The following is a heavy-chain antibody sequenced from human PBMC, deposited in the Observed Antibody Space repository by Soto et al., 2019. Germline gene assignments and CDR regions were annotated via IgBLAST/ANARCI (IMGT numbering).Heavy chain of an antibody. Sequence: QVQLVQSGAEVKKPGASVKVSCKASGYTFTSYAMHWVRQAPGQRLEWMGPINPANDNTRYSQNFQGRVTITRDPFASTAYMELSSLKSEDTAVYYCARGSSWSYFDYWGQGTLVTVSS. J-gene: IGHJ4*02. CDR1: GYTFTSYA. CDR3: ARGSSWSYFDY. V-gene: IGHV1-3*01. D-gene: IGHD6-13*01. CDR2: INPANDNT.